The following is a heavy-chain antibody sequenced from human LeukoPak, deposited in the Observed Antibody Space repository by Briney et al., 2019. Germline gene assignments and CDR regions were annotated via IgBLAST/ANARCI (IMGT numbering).Heavy chain of an antibody. Sequence: GRSLRLSCAASGFTFSSYGMHWVRRAPGKGLEWVAVIWYDGSNKYYADSVKGRFTISRDNSKNTLYLQMNSLRAEDTAVYYCAKDDPNHEFDYWGQGTLVTVSS. CDR2: IWYDGSNK. CDR3: AKDDPNHEFDY. J-gene: IGHJ4*02. V-gene: IGHV3-33*06. CDR1: GFTFSSYG.